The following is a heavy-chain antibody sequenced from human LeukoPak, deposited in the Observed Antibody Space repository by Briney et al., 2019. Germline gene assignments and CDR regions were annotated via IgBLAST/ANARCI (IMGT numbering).Heavy chain of an antibody. CDR2: ISVGSNYI. V-gene: IGHV3-21*01. CDR1: GYTFSSYS. Sequence: GGSLRLSCAASGYTFSSYSINWVRQAPGKGLEWVSSISVGSNYIYYADSVRGRFSISRDDARNSLYLQMDSLRGDDTAVYYCERLRRYSDRSGYYYYYDYWGQGTLVTVSS. J-gene: IGHJ4*02. CDR3: ERLRRYSDRSGYYYYYDY. D-gene: IGHD3-22*01.